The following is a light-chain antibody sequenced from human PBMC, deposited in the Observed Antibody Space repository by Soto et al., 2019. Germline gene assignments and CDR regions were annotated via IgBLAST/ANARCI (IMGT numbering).Light chain of an antibody. CDR2: GAS. V-gene: IGKV3-20*01. J-gene: IGKJ2*01. CDR1: QSLSSSY. Sequence: EIVLTQSPGTLSLSPGERATLSCRASQSLSSSYIAWYQQKPGQAPRLLIYGASSRATGIPDRFSGSGSGTDITITISRLEPEDFAVYYCLQYGSSPPYTFGQGTKLEIK. CDR3: LQYGSSPPYT.